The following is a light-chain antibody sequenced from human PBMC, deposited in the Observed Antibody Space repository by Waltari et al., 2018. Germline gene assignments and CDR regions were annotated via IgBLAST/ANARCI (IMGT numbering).Light chain of an antibody. CDR2: ETS. CDR3: HQYNNWPPWT. CDR1: QSVSRN. Sequence: ETVMTQSPATLFVSPGERATPSCRASQSVSRNLAWYQQKPGQPPRLLIYETSTRATGIAARFSGSGSGTEFTLTISSLQSEDVAIYHCHQYNNWPPWTFGQGTKVEIK. J-gene: IGKJ1*01. V-gene: IGKV3-15*01.